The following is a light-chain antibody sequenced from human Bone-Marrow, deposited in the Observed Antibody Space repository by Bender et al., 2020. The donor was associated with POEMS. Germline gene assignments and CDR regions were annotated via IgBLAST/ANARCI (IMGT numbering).Light chain of an antibody. CDR3: TSYAGNNNFV. J-gene: IGLJ3*02. CDR1: GSDIDIYKP. V-gene: IGLV2-23*02. Sequence: QSALTQPASVSGSPGQSITISCSTTGSDIDIYKPVSWYQQHPGKPPKIIIYEVSKWPSGISDRFSGSKSGNTASLTISGLQTDDEADYYCTSYAGNNNFVFGGGTKVTVL. CDR2: EVS.